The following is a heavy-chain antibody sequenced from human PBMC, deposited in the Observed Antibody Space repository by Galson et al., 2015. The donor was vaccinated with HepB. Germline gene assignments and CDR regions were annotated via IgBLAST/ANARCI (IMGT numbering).Heavy chain of an antibody. J-gene: IGHJ3*02. CDR3: AHRRVAVAGPYAFDI. D-gene: IGHD6-19*01. CDR2: IYWDEDK. Sequence: PALVKPTQTLTLTCTFSGFSLSTSGVGMGWIRQPPGKALEWLALIYWDEDKRFSPSLKSRLTITKDTSKNQVVLTMTDMDPVDTATYYCAHRRVAVAGPYAFDIWGQGTMVTVSS. CDR1: GFSLSTSGVG. V-gene: IGHV2-5*02.